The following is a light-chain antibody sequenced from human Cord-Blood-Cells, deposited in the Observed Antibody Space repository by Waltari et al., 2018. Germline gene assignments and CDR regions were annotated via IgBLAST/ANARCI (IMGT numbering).Light chain of an antibody. J-gene: IGKJ4*01. CDR3: QQYDNLLT. CDR1: QDISNY. CDR2: DAS. Sequence: DIQLTQSPSSLSASVGDRVTITCQASQDISNYLNWYQQKPGKAPKLLIYDASNLETGVPSRFSGSGSGTDFTVTISSLQPEDIATYYCQQYDNLLTVGGGTKVEIK. V-gene: IGKV1-33*01.